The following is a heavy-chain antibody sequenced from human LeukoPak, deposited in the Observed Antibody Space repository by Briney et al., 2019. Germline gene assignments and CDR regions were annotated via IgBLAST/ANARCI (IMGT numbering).Heavy chain of an antibody. D-gene: IGHD1-1*01. CDR2: ISYDGSNK. CDR1: GFTFSSYA. Sequence: PGRSLRLSCAASGFTFSSYAMHWVRQAPGKGLEWVAVISYDGSNKYYADSVKGRFTISRDNSKNTLYLRMNSLRAEDTAVYYCARGTTFDYWGQGTLVTVSS. CDR3: ARGTTFDY. J-gene: IGHJ4*02. V-gene: IGHV3-30*01.